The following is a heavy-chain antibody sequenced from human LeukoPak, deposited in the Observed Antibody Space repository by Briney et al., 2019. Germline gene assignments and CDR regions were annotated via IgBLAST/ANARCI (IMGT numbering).Heavy chain of an antibody. CDR1: GCSISSGSYY. V-gene: IGHV4-61*02. Sequence: SQTLSLTCTVSGCSISSGSYYWTWIRQPAGKGLEWTGRIYITESANYNSSLESRVTILVDTSKNQFSLKLSSVTAADTAIYYCARSRERICTNPPCYVDLQATWGQGALVTVSP. CDR2: IYITESA. CDR3: ARSRERICTNPPCYVDLQAT. J-gene: IGHJ4*02. D-gene: IGHD2-8*01.